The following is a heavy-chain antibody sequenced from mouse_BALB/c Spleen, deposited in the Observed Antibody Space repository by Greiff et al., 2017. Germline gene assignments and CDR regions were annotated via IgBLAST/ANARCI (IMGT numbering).Heavy chain of an antibody. J-gene: IGHJ2*01. D-gene: IGHD1-3*01. CDR2: ISNGGGST. CDR3: ARHVGSSYFDY. Sequence: EVQGVESGGGLVQPGGSLKLSCAASGFTFSSYTMSWVRQTPEKRLEWVAYISNGGGSTYYPDTVKGRFTTSRDNAKNTLYLQMSSLKSEDTAMYYCARHVGSSYFDYWGQGTTLTVSS. V-gene: IGHV5-12-2*01. CDR1: GFTFSSYT.